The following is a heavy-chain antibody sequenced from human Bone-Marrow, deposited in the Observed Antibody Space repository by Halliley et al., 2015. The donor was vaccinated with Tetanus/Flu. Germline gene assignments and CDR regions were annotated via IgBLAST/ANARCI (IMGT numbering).Heavy chain of an antibody. CDR3: ARHGRPGGGYSTGWFDP. V-gene: IGHV5-51*01. J-gene: IGHJ5*02. CDR2: IYPGDSDT. Sequence: IYPGDSDTRYSPSFQGQVTISVDKSLRPAYLQWSSLKASDPATYYCARHGRPGGGYSTGWFDPWGQGTLVTVSS. D-gene: IGHD1-26*01.